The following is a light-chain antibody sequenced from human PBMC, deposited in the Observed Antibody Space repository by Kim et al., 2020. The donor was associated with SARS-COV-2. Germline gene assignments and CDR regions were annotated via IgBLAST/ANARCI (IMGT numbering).Light chain of an antibody. CDR3: QQYGGSPLT. V-gene: IGKV3D-20*01. J-gene: IGKJ1*01. Sequence: CPEEKATRSCGASQRDGSDNVAWYQHKPGLPPRLVIFGASRRDTGVPGRFTGGGSGSDFTLTIDRLEPEDFAVYSCQQYGGSPLTFGKGNEMDIK. CDR2: GAS. CDR1: QRDGSDN.